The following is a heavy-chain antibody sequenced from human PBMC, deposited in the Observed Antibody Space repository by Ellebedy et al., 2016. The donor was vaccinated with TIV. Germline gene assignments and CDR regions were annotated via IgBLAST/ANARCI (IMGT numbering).Heavy chain of an antibody. D-gene: IGHD3-10*02. CDR1: GVSISTSSYY. V-gene: IGHV4-39*01. CDR3: ARHVKTMFDLYYFDV. CDR2: MYYSEST. J-gene: IGHJ4*02. Sequence: MPSETLSLTCTVSGVSISTSSYYWVWLRPHQGLELEWIGSMYYSESTYYKPSFKSRITISVDTTKNQFSLKLSSVTAADTAVYYCARHVKTMFDLYYFDVWGQGTLVTVSS.